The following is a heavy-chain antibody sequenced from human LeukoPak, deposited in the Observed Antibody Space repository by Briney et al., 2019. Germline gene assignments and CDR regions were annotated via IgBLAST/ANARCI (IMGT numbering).Heavy chain of an antibody. D-gene: IGHD2-21*02. CDR3: ARAYCGGDCYPDRQ. Sequence: ASVKVSCKASGGTFSSYAISWVRQAPGQGLEWMGIINPSGGSTSYAQKFQGRVTMTRDTSTSTVYMELSSLRSEDTAVYYCARAYCGGDCYPDRQWGQGTLVTVSS. CDR2: INPSGGST. V-gene: IGHV1-46*01. CDR1: GGTFSSYA. J-gene: IGHJ4*02.